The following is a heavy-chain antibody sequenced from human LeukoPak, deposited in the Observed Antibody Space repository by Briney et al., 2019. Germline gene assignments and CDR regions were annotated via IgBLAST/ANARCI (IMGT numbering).Heavy chain of an antibody. CDR2: IIPIFGTA. D-gene: IGHD3-10*01. Sequence: AASVKVSCKASGGTFSSYAISWVRQAPGQGLEWMGGIIPIFGTANYARKFQGRVTITADESTSTAYMELSSLRSEDTAVYYCARVRRLYGSGSVYYFDYWGQGTLVTVSS. CDR3: ARVRRLYGSGSVYYFDY. V-gene: IGHV1-69*13. J-gene: IGHJ4*02. CDR1: GGTFSSYA.